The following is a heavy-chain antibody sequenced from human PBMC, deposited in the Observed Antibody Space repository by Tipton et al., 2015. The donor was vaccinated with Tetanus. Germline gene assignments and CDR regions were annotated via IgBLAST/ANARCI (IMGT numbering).Heavy chain of an antibody. V-gene: IGHV4-31*03. J-gene: IGHJ4*02. D-gene: IGHD1-26*01. Sequence: TLSLTCTVSGASINAGGYLWTWVRQHPGKGLEWIGHIYYTGYTSYTPSLDSRVRISVDTSKNFFSLRLTSLTAADTAVYFCARGLPREPFYLDYWGQGHQVIVSS. CDR2: IYYTGYT. CDR1: GASINAGGYL. CDR3: ARGLPREPFYLDY.